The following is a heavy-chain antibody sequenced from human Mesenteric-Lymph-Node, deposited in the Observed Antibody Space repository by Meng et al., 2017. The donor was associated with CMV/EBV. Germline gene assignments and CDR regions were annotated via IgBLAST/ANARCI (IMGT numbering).Heavy chain of an antibody. J-gene: IGHJ4*02. CDR3: ARELLGIGDFDY. V-gene: IGHV3-30*02. D-gene: IGHD3-9*01. CDR1: GFTFDDYG. CDR2: IRYDGSNE. Sequence: GESLKISCAASGFTFDDYGMSWVRQAPGKGLEWVAFIRYDGSNEYYSDSVKGRFTISRDNSKNTLYLQMISLRAEDTAFYYCARELLGIGDFDYWGQGTLVTVSS.